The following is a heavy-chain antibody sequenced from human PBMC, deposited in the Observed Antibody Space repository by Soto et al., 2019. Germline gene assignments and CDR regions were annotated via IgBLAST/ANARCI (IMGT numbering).Heavy chain of an antibody. D-gene: IGHD6-13*01. J-gene: IGHJ4*02. V-gene: IGHV3-49*03. CDR2: IRSKAYGGTT. Sequence: GGSLRLSCTASGFTFGDYAMSWFRQAPGKGLEWVGFIRSKAYGGTTEYAASVKGRFTISRDDSKSIAYLQMNSLKTEDTAVYYCTRFSSWYPPKIDYWGQGTLVTVSS. CDR1: GFTFGDYA. CDR3: TRFSSWYPPKIDY.